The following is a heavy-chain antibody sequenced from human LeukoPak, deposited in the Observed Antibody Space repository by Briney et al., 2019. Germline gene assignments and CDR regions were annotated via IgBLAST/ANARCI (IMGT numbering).Heavy chain of an antibody. J-gene: IGHJ4*02. Sequence: SETLSLTCAVYGGPFSGYYWSWIRQPPGKGLGWIGEINHSGSTNYNPSLKSRVTISVDTSKNQFSLKLSSVTAADTAVYYCARGRPPIYYGSGSYYKRGFYYFDYWGQGTLVTVSS. CDR2: INHSGST. V-gene: IGHV4-34*01. CDR3: ARGRPPIYYGSGSYYKRGFYYFDY. CDR1: GGPFSGYY. D-gene: IGHD3-10*01.